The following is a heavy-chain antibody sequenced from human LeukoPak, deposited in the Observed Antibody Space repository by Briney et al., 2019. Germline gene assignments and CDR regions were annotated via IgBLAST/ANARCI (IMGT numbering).Heavy chain of an antibody. Sequence: SETLSLTCTVSGGSISSYYWSWIRQPPGKGLEWIGYIYYSGSTNYNPSLKSRVTISVDTSKNQFSLKLSSVTAADTAVYYCARTQGEDTAMAPLFDYWGQGTLVTVSS. V-gene: IGHV4-59*01. CDR1: GGSISSYY. D-gene: IGHD5-18*01. CDR3: ARTQGEDTAMAPLFDY. CDR2: IYYSGST. J-gene: IGHJ4*02.